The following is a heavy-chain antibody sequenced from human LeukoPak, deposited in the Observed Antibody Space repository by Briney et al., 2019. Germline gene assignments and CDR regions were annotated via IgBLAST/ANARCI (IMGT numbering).Heavy chain of an antibody. CDR3: ARVSPYDYVWGSYRFYFDY. CDR1: GFTFSSYW. D-gene: IGHD3-16*02. J-gene: IGHJ4*02. V-gene: IGHV3-7*05. Sequence: GSLRLSCAASGFTFSSYWMSWVRQAPGKGLEWVANIKQDGSEKYYVDSVKGRFTISRDNAQNSLYLQMNSLRAEDTAVYYCARVSPYDYVWGSYRFYFDYWGQGTLVTVSS. CDR2: IKQDGSEK.